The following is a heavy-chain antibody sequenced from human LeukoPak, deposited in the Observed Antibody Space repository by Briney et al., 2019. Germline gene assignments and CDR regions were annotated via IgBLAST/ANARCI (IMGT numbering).Heavy chain of an antibody. CDR1: GFTFSSYG. D-gene: IGHD3-9*01. V-gene: IGHV3-30*18. CDR3: AKATTRLFDWPHDY. J-gene: IGHJ4*02. Sequence: GGSLRLSCAASGFTFSSYGMHWVRQAPGKGLEWVAVISYDGSNKYYADSVKGRFTISRDSSKNTLYLQMNSLRAEDTAVYYCAKATTRLFDWPHDYWGQGTLVTVSS. CDR2: ISYDGSNK.